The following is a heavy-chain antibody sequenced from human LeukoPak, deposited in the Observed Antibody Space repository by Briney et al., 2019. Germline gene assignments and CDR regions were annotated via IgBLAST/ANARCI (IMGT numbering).Heavy chain of an antibody. Sequence: GGSLRLSCAASGFTFDDYGMSWVRQAPGKGLEWVSGINWNGGSTGYADSVKGRFTISRDNSKNSLYLQMNSLRAKDTTPYYCARDGTIFGVVRDAFDIWGQGTMVTVSS. J-gene: IGHJ3*02. D-gene: IGHD3-3*01. CDR1: GFTFDDYG. V-gene: IGHV3-20*04. CDR2: INWNGGST. CDR3: ARDGTIFGVVRDAFDI.